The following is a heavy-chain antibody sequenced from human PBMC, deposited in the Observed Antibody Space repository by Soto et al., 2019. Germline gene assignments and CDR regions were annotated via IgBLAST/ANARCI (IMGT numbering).Heavy chain of an antibody. J-gene: IGHJ5*02. CDR1: GFTFSSYG. V-gene: IGHV3-30*03. D-gene: IGHD3-3*01. CDR3: AREPYDFLGNWFDP. CDR2: ISYDGSNK. Sequence: GSLRLSCAASGFTFSSYGMHWVRQAPGKGLEWVAVISYDGSNKYYADSVKGRFTISRDNAKNSLYLQMNSLRDEDTAVYYCAREPYDFLGNWFDPWGQGTLVTVSS.